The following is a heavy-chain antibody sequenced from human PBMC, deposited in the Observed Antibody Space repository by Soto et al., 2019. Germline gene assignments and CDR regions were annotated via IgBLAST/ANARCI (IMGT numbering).Heavy chain of an antibody. J-gene: IGHJ3*02. CDR1: GFTFSSYW. CDR3: AREDAVMITFGGVIANAFDI. V-gene: IGHV3-7*01. D-gene: IGHD3-16*02. Sequence: EVQLVESGGGLVQPGGSLRLSCAASGFTFSSYWMSWVRQAPGKGLEWVANIKQDGSEKYYVDSVKGRFTIAKDNAKNALYLQMSSLRAEDTAVYYCAREDAVMITFGGVIANAFDIWGQGTMVTVSS. CDR2: IKQDGSEK.